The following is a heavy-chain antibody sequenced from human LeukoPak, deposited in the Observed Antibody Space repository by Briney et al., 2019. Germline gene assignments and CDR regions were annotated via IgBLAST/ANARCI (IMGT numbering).Heavy chain of an antibody. CDR2: ISGSGKFP. D-gene: IGHD3-22*01. Sequence: PGGSLRLSCAASGFTFSSYAMTWVRQAPRKGLEWVSVISGSGKFPSYADSVKGRFTISRDNAKNTLYLQMNSLEAEDTAMYYCAKITNFYDSSGFYGWGQGTLVTVSS. J-gene: IGHJ4*02. CDR1: GFTFSSYA. CDR3: AKITNFYDSSGFYG. V-gene: IGHV3-23*01.